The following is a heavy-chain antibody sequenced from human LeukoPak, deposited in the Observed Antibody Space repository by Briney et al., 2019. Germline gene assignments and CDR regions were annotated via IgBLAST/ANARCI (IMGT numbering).Heavy chain of an antibody. CDR3: ARRVNSVLFDWFDP. D-gene: IGHD2/OR15-2a*01. CDR2: LYYSGST. Sequence: SETLPITWAVSGGSISRYYWSWIRQPPRKGLEWIGYLYYSGSTNYNPSLKSRVTISVDTSKNQFSLKLSSVTAADTAVYYCARRVNSVLFDWFDPWGQ. J-gene: IGHJ5*02. CDR1: GGSISRYY. V-gene: IGHV4-59*08.